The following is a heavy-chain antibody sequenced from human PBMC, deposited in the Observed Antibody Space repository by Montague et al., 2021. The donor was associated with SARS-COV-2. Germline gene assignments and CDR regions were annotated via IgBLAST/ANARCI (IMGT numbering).Heavy chain of an antibody. D-gene: IGHD4-17*01. J-gene: IGHJ4*02. CDR1: GGSVRSSNDC. V-gene: IGHV4-39*01. Sequence: SETLSLTCTVSGGSVRSSNDCWGWIRQPPGKGLEWIANFYYSGNTYYNPSLKSRVTISVDTSNNQFSLKLSSVTAADTAVCYCARGPKMYGELADYWGQGTLVTVSS. CDR3: ARGPKMYGELADY. CDR2: FYYSGNT.